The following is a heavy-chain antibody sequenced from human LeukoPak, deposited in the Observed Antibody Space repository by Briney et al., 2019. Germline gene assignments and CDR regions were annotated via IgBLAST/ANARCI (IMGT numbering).Heavy chain of an antibody. CDR2: IKQDGSEK. V-gene: IGHV3-7*03. CDR1: GFTFSSFW. CDR3: AKVGLSYGDYLANEFDY. Sequence: PGGSLRLSCAASGFTFSSFWMSWVRRAPGKGLEWVASIKQDGSEKYYVDSVKGRFTISRDNAKNSVYLQMNSLTAEDTAVYYCAKVGLSYGDYLANEFDYWGQGTLVTVSS. D-gene: IGHD4-17*01. J-gene: IGHJ4*02.